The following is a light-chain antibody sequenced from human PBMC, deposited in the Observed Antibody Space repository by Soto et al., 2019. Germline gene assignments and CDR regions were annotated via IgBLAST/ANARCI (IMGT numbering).Light chain of an antibody. CDR1: SXDVGGYNY. V-gene: IGLV2-14*01. Sequence: QSALTQPASVSGSPGQSITISCTGTSXDVGGYNYVSWYQQHPGKAPKLMIYEVSNRPSGVSNRFSGSKSGNTASLTISGLQAEDEADYYCGSYTRSSTSSYVFGTGTKVTVL. J-gene: IGLJ1*01. CDR3: GSYTRSSTSSYV. CDR2: EVS.